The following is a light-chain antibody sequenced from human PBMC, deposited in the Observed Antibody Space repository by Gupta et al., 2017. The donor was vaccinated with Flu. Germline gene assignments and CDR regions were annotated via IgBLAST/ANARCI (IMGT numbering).Light chain of an antibody. V-gene: IGKV1-9*01. CDR3: QQVNSYPLLT. J-gene: IGKJ4*01. CDR1: QDITTY. CDR2: AAS. Sequence: SFLSASVGDRVTITCRASQDITTYLAWYQQKPGKAPELLIYAASTLQSGVPSRFSGSGSGTEFTLTISSLKPEDFATYYCQQVNSYPLLTFGGGTKVEIK.